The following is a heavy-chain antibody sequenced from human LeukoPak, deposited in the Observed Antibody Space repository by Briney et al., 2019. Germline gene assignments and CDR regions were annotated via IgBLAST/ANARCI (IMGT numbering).Heavy chain of an antibody. CDR3: AREFESSSSGRDYYYYYMDV. D-gene: IGHD6-6*01. V-gene: IGHV4-39*07. CDR1: GGSISSSSYY. Sequence: PSQTLSLTCTVSGGSISSSSYYWGWIRQPPGKGLEWIGSIYYSGSTYYNPSLKSRVTISVDTSKNQFSLKLSSVTAADTAVYYCAREFESSSSGRDYYYYYMDVWGKGTTVTVSS. J-gene: IGHJ6*03. CDR2: IYYSGST.